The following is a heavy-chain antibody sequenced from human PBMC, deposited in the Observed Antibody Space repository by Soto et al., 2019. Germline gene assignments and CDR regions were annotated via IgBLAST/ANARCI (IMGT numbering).Heavy chain of an antibody. V-gene: IGHV3-73*01. CDR2: FKSKAKSYAT. CDR1: GFTFSGSA. J-gene: IGHJ4*02. Sequence: GGSPRLSCAASGFTFSGSAMHWVRPASREGLEWVCRFKSKAKSYATAYAAAVKGRVTISRDDSKKTAYLKMNSLKTEDTAVYYCTRPSTNPFPNSDYWGQGTMVTVYS. CDR3: TRPSTNPFPNSDY. D-gene: IGHD2-21*01.